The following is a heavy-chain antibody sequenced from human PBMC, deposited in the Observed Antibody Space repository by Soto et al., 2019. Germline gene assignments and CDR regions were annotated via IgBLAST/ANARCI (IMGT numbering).Heavy chain of an antibody. J-gene: IGHJ6*02. CDR3: ARAVRSQYYGMDV. CDR1: GGSISSGDYY. V-gene: IGHV4-30-4*01. CDR2: IYYSGRS. Sequence: QVHLQESGPGLVKPSQTLSLTCSVSGGSISSGDYYWSWIRQPPGEGLEWIGYIYYSGRSYYNSSLKSRLTISVDTSKSQFSLNLTSATVADTAIYYCARAVRSQYYGMDVWGQGTTVTVSS.